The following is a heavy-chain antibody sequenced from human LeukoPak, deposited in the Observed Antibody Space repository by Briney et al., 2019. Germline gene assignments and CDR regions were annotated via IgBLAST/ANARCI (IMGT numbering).Heavy chain of an antibody. Sequence: ASVEVSCKASGYTFTSYGISWVRQAPGQGLEWGGWISAYNGNTNYAQKLQGRVTMTTDTSTSTAYMELRSLRSDDTAVYYCARGDSSGYPFDYWGQGTLVTVSS. J-gene: IGHJ4*02. CDR3: ARGDSSGYPFDY. CDR2: ISAYNGNT. D-gene: IGHD3-22*01. CDR1: GYTFTSYG. V-gene: IGHV1-18*01.